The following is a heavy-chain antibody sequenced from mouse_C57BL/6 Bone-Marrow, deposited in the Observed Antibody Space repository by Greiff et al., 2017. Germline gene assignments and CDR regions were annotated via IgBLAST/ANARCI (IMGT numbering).Heavy chain of an antibody. CDR3: ARFLRLTWFAY. V-gene: IGHV1-50*01. Sequence: VQLQQPGAELVKPGASVKLSCKASGYTFTSYWMQWVKQRPGQGLEWIGEIDPSDSYTNYTQKFKGKATLTVDTSSSTAYMQLSSRTSEDSAVYYCARFLRLTWFAYWGQGTLVTVSA. CDR1: GYTFTSYW. J-gene: IGHJ3*01. D-gene: IGHD3-2*02. CDR2: IDPSDSYT.